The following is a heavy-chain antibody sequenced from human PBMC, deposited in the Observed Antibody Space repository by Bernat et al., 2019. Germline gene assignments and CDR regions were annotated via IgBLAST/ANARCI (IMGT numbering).Heavy chain of an antibody. V-gene: IGHV3-7*01. J-gene: IGHJ4*02. D-gene: IGHD4-23*01. CDR1: GFTFSSYW. CDR3: ARDAKSQRGKFDY. Sequence: EVQLVESGGGLVQPGGSLRVSCAASGFTFSSYWMSWVRQAPGKGLEWVANIKQDGSEKYYVDSVKGRFTISRDNAKNSLYLQMNSMRAEDTAVYYCARDAKSQRGKFDYWGQGTLVTVSS. CDR2: IKQDGSEK.